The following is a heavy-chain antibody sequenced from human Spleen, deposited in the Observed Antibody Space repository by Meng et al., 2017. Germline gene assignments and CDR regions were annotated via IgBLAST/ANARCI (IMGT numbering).Heavy chain of an antibody. Sequence: GESLKISCAASGFTFSSYDMHWVRQATGKGLEWVSAIGTAGDTYYPGSVKGRFAISRHNSKNTLYLQMNSLRAEDTALYYCAKYSYGLGDYLDYWGQGALVTVSS. D-gene: IGHD5-18*01. V-gene: IGHV3-13*01. CDR3: AKYSYGLGDYLDY. CDR2: IGTAGDT. CDR1: GFTFSSYD. J-gene: IGHJ4*02.